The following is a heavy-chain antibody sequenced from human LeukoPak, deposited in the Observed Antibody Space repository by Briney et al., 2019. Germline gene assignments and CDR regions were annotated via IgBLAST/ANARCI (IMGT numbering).Heavy chain of an antibody. CDR1: GGSISSYY. CDR2: IYTSGST. J-gene: IGHJ4*02. CDR3: ASHSAGSDFWSGYRFDY. Sequence: SETLSLTCTVSGGSISSYYWSWIRQPAGKGLEWIGRIYTSGSTNYNPSLKSRVTMSVDTSKNQFSLKLSSVTAADTAVYYCASHSAGSDFWSGYRFDYWGQGTLVTVSS. D-gene: IGHD3-3*01. V-gene: IGHV4-4*07.